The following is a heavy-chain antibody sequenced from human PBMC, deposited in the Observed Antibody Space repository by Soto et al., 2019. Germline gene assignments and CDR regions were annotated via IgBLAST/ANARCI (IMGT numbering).Heavy chain of an antibody. Sequence: QVHLVQSGAELKKPGASVNVSCKASGYNFNKNPIHWLRQVPGQRPEWLGWINHATGNTQYSKNFQGRVSITRDTSATSAFMELSSLTARDTAVYYCARGGIPLFDYWGQGTLVTVS. J-gene: IGHJ4*02. CDR1: GYNFNKNP. CDR3: ARGGIPLFDY. CDR2: INHATGNT. D-gene: IGHD3-10*01. V-gene: IGHV1-3*01.